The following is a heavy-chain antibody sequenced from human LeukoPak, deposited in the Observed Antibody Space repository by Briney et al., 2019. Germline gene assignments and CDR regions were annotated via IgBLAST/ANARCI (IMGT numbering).Heavy chain of an antibody. CDR2: MNPNSGNT. J-gene: IGHJ3*02. CDR3: ARGRAARLGRAFDI. Sequence: GASVKVSCKASGYTFTISNINWVRRATGQGLEWMGWMNPNSGNTGYAQKFQGRVTITRNTSISTAYMELSSLRSEDTAVYYCARGRAARLGRAFDIWGQGTVVTVSS. CDR1: GYTFTISN. V-gene: IGHV1-8*03. D-gene: IGHD6-6*01.